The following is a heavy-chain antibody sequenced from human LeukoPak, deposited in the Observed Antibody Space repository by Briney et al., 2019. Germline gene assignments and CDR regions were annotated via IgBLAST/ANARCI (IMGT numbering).Heavy chain of an antibody. CDR3: ARDLCSSTSCYFNWFDP. Sequence: ASVKVSCKASGYTFTSYGISWVRQAPGQGLEWMGWISAYNGNTNCAQKLQGRVTMTTDTSTSTAYMELRSLRSDDTAVYYCARDLCSSTSCYFNWFDPWGQGTLVTVSS. CDR1: GYTFTSYG. J-gene: IGHJ5*02. CDR2: ISAYNGNT. V-gene: IGHV1-18*01. D-gene: IGHD2-2*01.